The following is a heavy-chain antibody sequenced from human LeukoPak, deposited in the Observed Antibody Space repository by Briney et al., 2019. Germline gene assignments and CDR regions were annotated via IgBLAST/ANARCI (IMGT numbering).Heavy chain of an antibody. J-gene: IGHJ5*02. CDR3: AKGGQDFDFWRFDL. CDR1: GFTFSDSA. V-gene: IGHV3-23*01. Sequence: GGSLGLSCAASGFTFSDSAVSWVRQSPGEGLEWVSSISDTGGRTYYADSVKGRFTITRDNSRNTVYLQMNQMRAGDTARYYCAKGGQDFDFWRFDLWGQGILVTVSS. D-gene: IGHD3-3*01. CDR2: ISDTGGRT.